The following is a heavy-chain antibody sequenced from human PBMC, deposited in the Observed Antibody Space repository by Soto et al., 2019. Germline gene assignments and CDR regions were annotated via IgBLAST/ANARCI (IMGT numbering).Heavy chain of an antibody. Sequence: EVHLVESGGGLVKPGGSLRLSCAASDFSISNAWMNWVRQAPGKGLEWVGRIKTRSEGEATDYAAPLKDRFTISRDDSKNTLFLQMNSLKTEDTAVYYCTTRSVEGVWGHGATVIVSS. D-gene: IGHD2-15*01. CDR3: TTRSVEGV. J-gene: IGHJ6*02. CDR2: IKTRSEGEAT. CDR1: DFSISNAW. V-gene: IGHV3-15*07.